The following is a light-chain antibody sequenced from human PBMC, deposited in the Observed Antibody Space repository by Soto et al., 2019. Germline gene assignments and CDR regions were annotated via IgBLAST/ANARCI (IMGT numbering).Light chain of an antibody. CDR3: QSYEGIVSGYV. Sequence: QSVLTQPPSVSGAPGQRVTISYTGSSSNIGAGYDVHWYQQLPGTAPKLLIFGNKNRPSGVPDRFSASESGNSASLAITGLQAEDEADYYCQSYEGIVSGYVFGNGTKVTV. J-gene: IGLJ1*01. V-gene: IGLV1-40*01. CDR1: SSNIGAGYD. CDR2: GNK.